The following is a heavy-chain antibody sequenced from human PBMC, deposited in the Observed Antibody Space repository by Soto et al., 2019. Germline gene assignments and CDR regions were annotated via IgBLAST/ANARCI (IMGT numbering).Heavy chain of an antibody. Sequence: QVQLQESGPGLVKPSQTLSLTCNVSGDPISSGDYYWSWIRQPPGKGLEWIGYIYYSGTTYYNPSLKRRVIMSLDTSKNQFSLKLSSVTAADTAVYFCARAPYRGTNSRGALDMWGQGTMVTVSS. CDR2: IYYSGTT. CDR1: GDPISSGDYY. CDR3: ARAPYRGTNSRGALDM. J-gene: IGHJ3*02. V-gene: IGHV4-30-4*01. D-gene: IGHD2-8*01.